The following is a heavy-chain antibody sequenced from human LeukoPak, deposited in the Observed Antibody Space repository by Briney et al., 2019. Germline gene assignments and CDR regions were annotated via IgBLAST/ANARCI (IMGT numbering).Heavy chain of an antibody. CDR1: GGSLNNYY. V-gene: IGHV4-59*01. D-gene: IGHD5-24*01. J-gene: IGHJ4*02. Sequence: SETLSLTCTVSGGSLNNYYWSWMRQPPGKGLEWIAYIYYSGSTNYNPSLKSRVTISLDTPKNQFSLKLSSVTAADTAVYYCARGNGHNYYWGQGTLVTVSS. CDR3: ARGNGHNYY. CDR2: IYYSGST.